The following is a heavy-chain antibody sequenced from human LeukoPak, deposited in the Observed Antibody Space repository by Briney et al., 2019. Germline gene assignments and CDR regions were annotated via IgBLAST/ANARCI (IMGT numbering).Heavy chain of an antibody. V-gene: IGHV4-59*12. CDR3: SRRVRGWGLWLILTLYFDY. CDR2: IYYSGST. Sequence: KPSETLSLTCTVSGGSMSSYYWSWIRQPPGKGLEWIGYIYYSGSTNYNPSLKSRVTISVDTSKNQFSLKLSSVTAAATAVYYLSRRVRGWGLWLILTLYFDYWGQGTLVTVSS. D-gene: IGHD3-16*01. J-gene: IGHJ4*02. CDR1: GGSMSSYY.